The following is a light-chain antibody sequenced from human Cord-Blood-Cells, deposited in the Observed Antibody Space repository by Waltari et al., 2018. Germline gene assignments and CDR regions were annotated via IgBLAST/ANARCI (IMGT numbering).Light chain of an antibody. CDR1: SSDVGGYNY. V-gene: IGLV2-14*01. CDR2: DVS. Sequence: QSALTQPASVSGSPGQSFTISCTETSSDVGGYNYVSWYQQHPGKAPKLMIYDVSHRPSGVSNRFSGSKAGNTASLTISGLQAEDEADYYCRSYTSSSTLVVFGGGTKLTVL. CDR3: RSYTSSSTLVV. J-gene: IGLJ2*01.